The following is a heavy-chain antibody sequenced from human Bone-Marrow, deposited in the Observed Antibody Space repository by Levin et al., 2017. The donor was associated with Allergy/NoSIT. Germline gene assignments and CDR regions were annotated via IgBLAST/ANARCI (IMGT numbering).Heavy chain of an antibody. D-gene: IGHD3-3*01. CDR2: IKEDGSEK. CDR3: ARRLRFFEWLPNLYCFDY. J-gene: IGHJ4*02. CDR1: GFTFSSYW. V-gene: IGHV3-7*01. Sequence: GGSLRLSCAASGFTFSSYWMSWVRQAPGKGLEWVANIKEDGSEKYYVDSVKGRFTISRDNAKNSLYLQMNSLRAEDTAVYYCARRLRFFEWLPNLYCFDYWGQGNLVTVSS.